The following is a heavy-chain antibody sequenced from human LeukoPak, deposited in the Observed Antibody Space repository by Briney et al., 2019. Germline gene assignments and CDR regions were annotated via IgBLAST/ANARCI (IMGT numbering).Heavy chain of an antibody. CDR3: AKNLYDFWSGPIDY. CDR1: GFTCSSYG. Sequence: GGSLRRSCAASGFTCSSYGRHCVRQAPGKGREGVAVISYDGSNEYYADPVKGRFTISRDDSKNTLYLQMNSLRAEDTAVYYCAKNLYDFWSGPIDYWGQGTLVTVSS. V-gene: IGHV3-30*18. D-gene: IGHD3-3*01. J-gene: IGHJ4*02. CDR2: ISYDGSNE.